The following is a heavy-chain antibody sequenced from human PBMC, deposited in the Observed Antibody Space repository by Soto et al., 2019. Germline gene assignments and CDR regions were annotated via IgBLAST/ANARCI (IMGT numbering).Heavy chain of an antibody. CDR1: GGSISSCGYS. CDR3: ARVNYGYPYYYAMDV. J-gene: IGHJ6*02. Sequence: PSQTLSLTCAVSGGSISSCGYSWIWIRQPPGRGLEWIGYIYYSGSTNYNPSLKSRVTISVDTSKNQFSLKLSSVTAADTAVYYCARVNYGYPYYYAMDVWGQGTTVTVSS. CDR2: IYYSGST. V-gene: IGHV4-30-4*07. D-gene: IGHD5-18*01.